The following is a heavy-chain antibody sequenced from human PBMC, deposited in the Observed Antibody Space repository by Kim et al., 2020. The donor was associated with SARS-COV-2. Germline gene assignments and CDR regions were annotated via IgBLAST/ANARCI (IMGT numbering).Heavy chain of an antibody. Sequence: PSLKSRVTISVDTSKNQFSLKLSSVTAADTAVYYCARKRDGYNYEWFDPWGQGTLVTVSS. V-gene: IGHV4-59*01. D-gene: IGHD5-12*01. CDR3: ARKRDGYNYEWFDP. J-gene: IGHJ5*02.